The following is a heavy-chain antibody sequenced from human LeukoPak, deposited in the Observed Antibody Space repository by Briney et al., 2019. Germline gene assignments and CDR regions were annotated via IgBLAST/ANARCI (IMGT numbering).Heavy chain of an antibody. J-gene: IGHJ4*02. V-gene: IGHV4-59*11. D-gene: IGHD3-10*01. CDR2: IYYSGST. CDR3: ARDGFGSFDY. Sequence: SETLSLTCTVSGGSISSHYWSWIRQPPGKTLEWIGYIYYSGSTNYNPSLRSRVTMSVDTSKNQFSLKLSSVTAADTAVYYCARDGFGSFDYWGQGTLVTVSS. CDR1: GGSISSHY.